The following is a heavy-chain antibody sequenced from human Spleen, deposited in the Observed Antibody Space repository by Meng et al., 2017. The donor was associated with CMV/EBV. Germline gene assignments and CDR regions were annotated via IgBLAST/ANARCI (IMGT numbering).Heavy chain of an antibody. D-gene: IGHD3-10*01. CDR3: ARGPVGGTSGFDY. CDR1: GFTFSSYW. J-gene: IGHJ4*02. CDR2: IKQDGSEK. V-gene: IGHV3-7*01. Sequence: GGSLRLSCAASGFTFSSYWMSWVRQAPGKGLEWVANIKQDGSEKYYVDSVKGRFTISRDNAKNSLYLQMNSLRAEDTAVYYCARGPVGGTSGFDYWGQGTLVTVSS.